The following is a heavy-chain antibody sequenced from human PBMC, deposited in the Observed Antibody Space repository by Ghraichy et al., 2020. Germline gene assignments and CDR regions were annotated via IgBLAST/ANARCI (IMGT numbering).Heavy chain of an antibody. Sequence: SETLSLTCTVSGGSISSYYWSWIRQPPGKGLEWIGYIYYSGSTNYNPSLKSRVTISVDTSKNQFSLKLSSVTAADTAVYYCASQEVPQDAFDIWGQGTMVTVSS. CDR1: GGSISSYY. J-gene: IGHJ3*02. CDR2: IYYSGST. CDR3: ASQEVPQDAFDI. D-gene: IGHD4/OR15-4a*01. V-gene: IGHV4-59*01.